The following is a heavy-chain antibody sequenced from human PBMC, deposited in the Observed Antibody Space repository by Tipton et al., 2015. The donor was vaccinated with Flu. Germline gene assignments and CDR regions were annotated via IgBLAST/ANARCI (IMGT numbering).Heavy chain of an antibody. J-gene: IGHJ4*02. CDR3: ARGESLAGLYYFGY. D-gene: IGHD1-1*01. V-gene: IGHV1-8*01. CDR2: MNPNSGNT. CDR1: GYTFTSND. Sequence: QLVQSGAEVKKPGASVKVSCKASGYTFTSNDINWVRQATGQGLEWMGWMNPNSGNTGYAQKFQGRVTMTRNTSISTAYMELSSLRSEDTAVFYCARGESLAGLYYFGYWGQGTHVTVSS.